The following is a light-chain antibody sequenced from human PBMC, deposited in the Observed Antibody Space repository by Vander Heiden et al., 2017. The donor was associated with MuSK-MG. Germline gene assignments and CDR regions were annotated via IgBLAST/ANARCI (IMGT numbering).Light chain of an antibody. Sequence: EIVLTQSAATLSLSPGERATLSCRASQSISSYLAWYQQKLCHAPRLLIYDASNRAAGIPGRCRGSGDGTDFTLTISGLEPEDCAVYYCQHRNNWDLARTFGQGTKVEIK. CDR1: QSISSY. CDR3: QHRNNWDLART. V-gene: IGKV3D-11*02. J-gene: IGKJ1*01. CDR2: DAS.